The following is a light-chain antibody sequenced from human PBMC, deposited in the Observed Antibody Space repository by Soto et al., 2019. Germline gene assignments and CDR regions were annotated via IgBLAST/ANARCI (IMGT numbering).Light chain of an antibody. J-gene: IGKJ2*01. V-gene: IGKV1-6*01. CDR3: QHYDNLPPYI. CDR1: QGIRND. CDR2: AAS. Sequence: AIQMTQSPSSLSASVGDRVTITCRASQGIRNDLGWYQQKPGKAPKLLIYAASSLQSGVPSRFSGSGSGTDFTFSISSLQPEDVATYYCQHYDNLPPYIFGQGTKVDIK.